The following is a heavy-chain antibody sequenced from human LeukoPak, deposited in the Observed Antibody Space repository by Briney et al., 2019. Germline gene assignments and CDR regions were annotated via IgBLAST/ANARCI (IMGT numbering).Heavy chain of an antibody. CDR1: GGSISSSNW. CDR2: INHSGST. D-gene: IGHD3-10*01. J-gene: IGHJ3*02. V-gene: IGHV4-4*02. Sequence: SGTLSLTCAVSGGSISSSNWWSWVRQPPGKGLEWIGEINHSGSTNYNPSLKSRVTISVDTSKNQFSLKLSSVTAADTAVYYCARDGAMVRGVIISDAFDIWGQGTMVTVSS. CDR3: ARDGAMVRGVIISDAFDI.